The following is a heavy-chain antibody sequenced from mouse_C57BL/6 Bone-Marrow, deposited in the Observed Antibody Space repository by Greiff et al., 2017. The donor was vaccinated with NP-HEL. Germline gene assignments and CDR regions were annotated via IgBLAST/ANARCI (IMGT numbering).Heavy chain of an antibody. CDR2: INPNNGGT. CDR3: ASGDYYGNYEGSMDY. CDR1: GYTFTDYY. D-gene: IGHD2-1*01. V-gene: IGHV1-26*01. Sequence: EVQLQQSGPELVKPGASVKISCKASGYTFTDYYMNWVKQSHGKSLEWIGDINPNNGGTSYNQKFKGKATLTVDKSSSTAYMELRSLTSEDSAVYYCASGDYYGNYEGSMDYWGQGTSVTVSS. J-gene: IGHJ4*01.